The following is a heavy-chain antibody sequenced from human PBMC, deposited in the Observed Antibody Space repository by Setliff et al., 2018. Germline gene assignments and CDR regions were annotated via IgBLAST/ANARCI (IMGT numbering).Heavy chain of an antibody. CDR3: ARDSGSGGNFDY. CDR2: ISSSGSKI. CDR1: GFTFSSYE. Sequence: GGSLRLSCAASGFTFSSYEMNWVRQAPGKGLEWVSYISSSGSKIYYADSVKGRFTISRDNAKNSLDLQMDSLTADDTAVYYCARDSGSGGNFDYWGQGTLVTVSS. V-gene: IGHV3-48*03. J-gene: IGHJ4*02. D-gene: IGHD6-25*01.